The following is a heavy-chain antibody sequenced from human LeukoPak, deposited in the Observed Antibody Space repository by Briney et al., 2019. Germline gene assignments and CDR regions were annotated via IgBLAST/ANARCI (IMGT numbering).Heavy chain of an antibody. CDR2: INPNSGGT. J-gene: IGHJ4*02. V-gene: IGHV1-2*02. D-gene: IGHD4-17*01. CDR1: GYTLTGYY. CDR3: ARGYLSIGEARLWDY. Sequence: GASVKVSCKASGYTLTGYYMHWVRQAPGQGLEWVGWINPNSGGTNYAQKFQGRVTMTRDTSISTAYMEVSRLRSDDTAVYYGARGYLSIGEARLWDYWGQGTLVTVSS.